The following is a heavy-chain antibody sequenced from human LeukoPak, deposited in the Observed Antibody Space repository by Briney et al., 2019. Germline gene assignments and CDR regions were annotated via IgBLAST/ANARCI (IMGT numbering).Heavy chain of an antibody. V-gene: IGHV3-23*01. CDR2: ISGSGGST. D-gene: IGHD1-26*01. Sequence: GGSLRLPCAASRFTFSSYAMSWVRQAPGKGLEWVSAISGSGGSTYYADSVKGRFTISRDNAKNSLYLQMNSLRAEDTAVYYCASRIVGATSGFDYWGQGTLVTVSS. J-gene: IGHJ4*02. CDR3: ASRIVGATSGFDY. CDR1: RFTFSSYA.